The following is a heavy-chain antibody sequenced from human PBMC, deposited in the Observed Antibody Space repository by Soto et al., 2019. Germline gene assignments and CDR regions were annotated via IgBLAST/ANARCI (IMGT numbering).Heavy chain of an antibody. CDR3: ARGMYGDYFDY. CDR1: GFTFSSYA. Sequence: QVQLVESGGGVVQPGRSLRLSCAASGFTFSSYAMHWVRQAPGKGLEWVAVISYDGSNKYYADSVKGRFTISRDNSKNRLYLQMNSLRAEDTAVYYCARGMYGDYFDYWGQGTMVTVSS. V-gene: IGHV3-30-3*01. D-gene: IGHD4-17*01. CDR2: ISYDGSNK. J-gene: IGHJ4*02.